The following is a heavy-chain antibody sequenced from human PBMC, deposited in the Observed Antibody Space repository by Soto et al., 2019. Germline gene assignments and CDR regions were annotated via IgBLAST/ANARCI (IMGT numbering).Heavy chain of an antibody. CDR2: IYYSGST. CDR1: GGSISSYY. CDR3: ARCGEGPENWFDP. V-gene: IGHV4-59*01. J-gene: IGHJ5*02. Sequence: SEILSLTCTVSGGSISSYYWSWIRQPPGNGLEWIGYIYYSGSTNYNPSLKSRVTISVDTSKNQFSLKLSSVTAADTAVYYCARCGEGPENWFDPWGQGTLVTVSS. D-gene: IGHD4-17*01.